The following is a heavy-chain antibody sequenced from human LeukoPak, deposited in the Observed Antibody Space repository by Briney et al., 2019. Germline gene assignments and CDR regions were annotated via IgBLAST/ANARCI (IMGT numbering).Heavy chain of an antibody. CDR1: GGSVSSGGYY. V-gene: IGHV4-61*08. Sequence: SSETLSLTCTVSGGSVSSGGYYWSWIRQPPGKGLEWIAYIYYSGSTNYSPSLKSRVTLSVDTSKNQFSLKLSPVTAADTAVYYCARLVVTATYHFDYWGQGTLVTVSS. CDR2: IYYSGST. CDR3: ARLVVTATYHFDY. J-gene: IGHJ4*02. D-gene: IGHD2-21*02.